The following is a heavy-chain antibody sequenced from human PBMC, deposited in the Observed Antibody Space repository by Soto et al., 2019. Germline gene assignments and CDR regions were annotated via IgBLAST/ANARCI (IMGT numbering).Heavy chain of an antibody. D-gene: IGHD6-19*01. CDR1: GASVSSDNW. V-gene: IGHV4-4*02. CDR2: IFHSETT. CDR3: AKNGWYSADI. Sequence: QMRLQESGPGLVKPSGTLSLACAVSGASVSSDNWWSWVRQPPGKGLEWIGEIFHSETTNYNPSLKSRATISVDKSKNQFSLTLTSATAADTAVYYCAKNGWYSADIWGQGTMVTVSS. J-gene: IGHJ3*02.